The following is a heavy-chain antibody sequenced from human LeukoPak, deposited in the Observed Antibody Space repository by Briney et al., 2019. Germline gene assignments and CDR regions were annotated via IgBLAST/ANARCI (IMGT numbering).Heavy chain of an antibody. V-gene: IGHV3-15*01. D-gene: IGHD3-10*01. Sequence: GGSLSLSCAASGFTFSKVWMGWVPEAPGKGLGWVWRIIRKTDGRTTADPAPVKGRFNISRDDSKNTLYLQMNSVKTEDTAVYYCTTDRLLWFGELFGYWGQGTLVTVSS. CDR3: TTDRLLWFGELFGY. CDR1: GFTFSKVW. CDR2: IIRKTDGRTT. J-gene: IGHJ4*02.